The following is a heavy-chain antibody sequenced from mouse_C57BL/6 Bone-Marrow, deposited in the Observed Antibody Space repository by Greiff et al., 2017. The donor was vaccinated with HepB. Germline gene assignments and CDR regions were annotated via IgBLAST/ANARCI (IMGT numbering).Heavy chain of an antibody. CDR1: GFTFSSYA. V-gene: IGHV5-4*01. CDR2: ISDGGSYT. Sequence: EVKVVESGGGLVKPGGSLKLSCAASGFTFSSYAMSWVRQTPEKRLEWVATISDGGSYTYYPDNVKGRFTISRDNAKNNLYLQMSHLKSEDTAMYYCARDEDKYNWDVDYAMDYWGQGTSVTVSS. CDR3: ARDEDKYNWDVDYAMDY. D-gene: IGHD4-1*01. J-gene: IGHJ4*01.